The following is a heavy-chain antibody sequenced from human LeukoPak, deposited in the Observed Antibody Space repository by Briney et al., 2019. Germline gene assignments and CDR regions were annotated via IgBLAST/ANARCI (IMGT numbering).Heavy chain of an antibody. D-gene: IGHD1-7*01. V-gene: IGHV4-59*01. CDR2: IYYSGST. CDR1: GGSISSYY. J-gene: IGHJ5*02. Sequence: SETLSLTCTVSGGSISSYYWSWIRQPPGKGLEWIGYIYYSGSTNYNPSLKSRVTISEDTSKNQFSLKLSSVTAADTAVYYCARGTTAWDNWFDPWGQGTLVTVSS. CDR3: ARGTTAWDNWFDP.